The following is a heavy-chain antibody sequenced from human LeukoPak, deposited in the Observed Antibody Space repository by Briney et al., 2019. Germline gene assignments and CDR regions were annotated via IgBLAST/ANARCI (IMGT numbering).Heavy chain of an antibody. CDR1: GFTFSDYA. CDR2: ISASGSST. Sequence: GGSLRLSCAASGFTFSDYAMSWVRQAPGKGLEWVSAISASGSSTYYADSVKGRFTISRDSSKNTLYLQMNSLRAEDTAVYYCAGRAGAYSHPYDYWGQGTLVTVSS. D-gene: IGHD4/OR15-4a*01. CDR3: AGRAGAYSHPYDY. V-gene: IGHV3-23*01. J-gene: IGHJ4*02.